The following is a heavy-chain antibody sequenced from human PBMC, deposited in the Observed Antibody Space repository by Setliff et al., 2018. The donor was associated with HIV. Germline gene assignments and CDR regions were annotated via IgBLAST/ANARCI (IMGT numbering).Heavy chain of an antibody. CDR1: GLTFTHAW. J-gene: IGHJ3*02. Sequence: PGGSLRLSCVASGLTFTHAWMNWVRRAPGKGLEWISYISSDSRTTYYADSVKGRFTISRDDAKTSLYLQMNSLRAEDTAVYYCVRDLVYYYDSRGYYYRGDAFDIWGLGTMVTVSS. CDR2: ISSDSRTT. V-gene: IGHV3-48*01. CDR3: VRDLVYYYDSRGYYYRGDAFDI. D-gene: IGHD3-22*01.